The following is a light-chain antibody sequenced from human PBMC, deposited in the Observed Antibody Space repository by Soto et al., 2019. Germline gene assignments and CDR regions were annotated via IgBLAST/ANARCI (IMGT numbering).Light chain of an antibody. CDR2: DAY. V-gene: IGKV3D-20*02. Sequence: EIVLTQSPGTLSLSPGERATLSCRASQSVSSSYLAWYQQKPGQAPRLLIYDAYNRATGIPPRFSGSGSGTDFTLTISSLEPEDFAVYYCQQRSNWPPITFGQGTRLEIK. J-gene: IGKJ5*01. CDR1: QSVSSSY. CDR3: QQRSNWPPIT.